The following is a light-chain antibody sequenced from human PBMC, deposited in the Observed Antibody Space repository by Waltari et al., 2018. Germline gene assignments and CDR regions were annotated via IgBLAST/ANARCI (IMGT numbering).Light chain of an antibody. CDR2: MNS. V-gene: IGKV2-28*01. CDR1: QSLLHSNGRNY. Sequence: DIVMTQSPLSLPVTPGEPASTSCRSSQSLLHSNGRNYLDWYLQKPGQSPQLLIYMNSNRAAGVPDRFSGSGSGTSFTLKISRVEAEDVGVYYCMQALQTPYTFGQGTKLEIK. CDR3: MQALQTPYT. J-gene: IGKJ2*01.